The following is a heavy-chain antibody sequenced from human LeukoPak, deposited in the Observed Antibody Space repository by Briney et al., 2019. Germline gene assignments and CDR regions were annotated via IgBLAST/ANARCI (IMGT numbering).Heavy chain of an antibody. CDR3: ARDNIWAFDM. Sequence: GGSLRLSCEASGFTSFDFPMNWVRQAPGKGLEWVSHIRSDGTITYADSVKGRLTISRDDAKTSVYLQMNSLRDEDTAIYYCARDNIWAFDMWGQGTMVTVSS. CDR2: IRSDGTI. V-gene: IGHV3-69-1*01. D-gene: IGHD2/OR15-2a*01. J-gene: IGHJ3*02. CDR1: GFTSFDFP.